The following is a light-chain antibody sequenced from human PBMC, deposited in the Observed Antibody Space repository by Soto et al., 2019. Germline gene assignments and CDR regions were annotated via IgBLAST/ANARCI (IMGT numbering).Light chain of an antibody. CDR3: QQYYDTPWT. Sequence: IVMTQSPDSLAVSLGERATINCKSSRSVLYSSNNNNYLAWYQQQPRQPPKLLIYWASTRESGVPDRFTGSGSGTDFTLTISSLQAEDVAVYYCQQYYDTPWTFGQGTKVEIK. J-gene: IGKJ1*01. CDR1: RSVLYSSNNNNY. V-gene: IGKV4-1*01. CDR2: WAS.